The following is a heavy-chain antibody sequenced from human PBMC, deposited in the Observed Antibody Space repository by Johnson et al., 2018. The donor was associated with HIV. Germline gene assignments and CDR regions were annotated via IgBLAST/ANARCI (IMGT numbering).Heavy chain of an antibody. D-gene: IGHD6-19*01. CDR3: TTVGIAVAGALPI. CDR1: GFTFSSYA. CDR2: ISYDGSNK. V-gene: IGHV3-30*04. Sequence: VQLVESGGGVVQPGRSLRLSCAASGFTFSSYAMHWVRQAPAKGLEWVAVISYDGSNKYYADSVKGRFTISRDNSKNTLYLQMNSLRADDTAVYYCTTVGIAVAGALPIWGQGTMVTVSS. J-gene: IGHJ3*02.